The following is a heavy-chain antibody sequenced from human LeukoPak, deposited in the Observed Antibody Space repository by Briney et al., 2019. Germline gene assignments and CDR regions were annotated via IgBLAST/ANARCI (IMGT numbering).Heavy chain of an antibody. CDR3: ARHRRSFYPAPFDY. J-gene: IGHJ4*02. CDR2: INHSGGT. Sequence: SETLSLTCAVYGGSFSGYYWSWIRQPPGKGLEWIGEINHSGGTNYNPSLKSRVTISVDTSKNQFSLKLSSVTAADTAVYYCARHRRSFYPAPFDYWGQGTLVTVSS. CDR1: GGSFSGYY. V-gene: IGHV4-34*01. D-gene: IGHD6-13*01.